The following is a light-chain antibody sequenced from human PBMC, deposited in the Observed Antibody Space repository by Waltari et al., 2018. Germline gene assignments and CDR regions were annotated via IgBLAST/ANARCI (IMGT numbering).Light chain of an antibody. CDR3: QQYVESPAT. CDR1: QSVTIY. V-gene: IGKV3-20*01. Sequence: EIVLTQSPGTVSLSPGDRATFSCWASQSVTIYLAWYQQKPGQAPRLLIYHASTRAPGIPDRFSGSGSGTDFSLTISRLEPEDIGMYYCQQYVESPATFGQGTKVEIK. CDR2: HAS. J-gene: IGKJ1*01.